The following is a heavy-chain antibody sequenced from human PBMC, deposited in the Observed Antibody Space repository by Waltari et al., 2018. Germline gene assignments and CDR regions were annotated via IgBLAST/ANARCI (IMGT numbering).Heavy chain of an antibody. Sequence: QVQLVESGGGVVQPGRSLRLSCAASGFTFSRYGMPWVRQAPGKGLEWVAVIWYDGSNKYYADSVKGRFTISRDNSKNTLYLQMNSLRAEDTAVYYCARAYSSGCFDYWGQGTLVTVSS. D-gene: IGHD6-19*01. J-gene: IGHJ4*02. CDR2: IWYDGSNK. CDR1: GFTFSRYG. V-gene: IGHV3-33*01. CDR3: ARAYSSGCFDY.